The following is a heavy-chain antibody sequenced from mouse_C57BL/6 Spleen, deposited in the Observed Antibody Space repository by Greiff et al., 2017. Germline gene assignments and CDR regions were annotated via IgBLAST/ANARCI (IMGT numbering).Heavy chain of an antibody. Sequence: QVQLQQPGAELVRPGSSVKLSCKASGYTFTSYWMDWVKQRPGQGLEWIGNIYPSDSETHYNQKFKDKATLTVDKSSSTAYMQLSSLTSEDSAVYYCARSMGRDYDPAWFAYWGQGTLVTVSA. CDR2: IYPSDSET. CDR3: ARSMGRDYDPAWFAY. V-gene: IGHV1-61*01. D-gene: IGHD2-4*01. CDR1: GYTFTSYW. J-gene: IGHJ3*01.